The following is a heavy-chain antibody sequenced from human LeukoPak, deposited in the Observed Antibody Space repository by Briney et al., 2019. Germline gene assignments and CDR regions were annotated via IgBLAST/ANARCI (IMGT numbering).Heavy chain of an antibody. J-gene: IGHJ4*02. CDR1: GFTFSSYN. Sequence: PGGSLRLSCAASGFTFSSYNMSWIRQAPGKGLEWVSYINWSGRTTGYADPLRGRFTISRDNAKNSLYLQMNILTAEDTALYYCARAHITGPFCFDYWGQGTLVTVSS. CDR2: INWSGRTT. CDR3: ARAHITGPFCFDY. V-gene: IGHV3-20*04. D-gene: IGHD1-14*01.